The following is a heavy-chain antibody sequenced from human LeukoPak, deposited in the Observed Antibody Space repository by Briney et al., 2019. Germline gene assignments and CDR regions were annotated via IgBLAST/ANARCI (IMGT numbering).Heavy chain of an antibody. Sequence: HSETLSLTCAVYGGSFSGYYWSWIRQPPGKGLEWIGEINHSGSTNYNPSLKSRVTISVDTSKNQFSLKLSSVTAADTAVYYCARAPMVRGIRPYYYYYYMDVWGKGTTVTISS. CDR1: GGSFSGYY. CDR3: ARAPMVRGIRPYYYYYYMDV. CDR2: INHSGST. D-gene: IGHD3-10*01. V-gene: IGHV4-34*01. J-gene: IGHJ6*03.